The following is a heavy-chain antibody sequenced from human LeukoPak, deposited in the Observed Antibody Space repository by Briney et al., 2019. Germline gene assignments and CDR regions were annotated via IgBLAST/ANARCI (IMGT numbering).Heavy chain of an antibody. CDR2: IYYSGST. CDR1: GGSISSGGYY. J-gene: IGHJ4*02. CDR3: ARAVYDYIWGSYRFDY. Sequence: SGPTLVNPSETLSLTCTVSGGSISSGGYYWSWIRQHPGKGLEWIGFIYYSGSTYYNPSLKSRVTFSVDTSKNQFSLKLSSVNAADTAVYYCARAVYDYIWGSYRFDYWGQGTLVTVSS. D-gene: IGHD3-16*02. V-gene: IGHV4-31*03.